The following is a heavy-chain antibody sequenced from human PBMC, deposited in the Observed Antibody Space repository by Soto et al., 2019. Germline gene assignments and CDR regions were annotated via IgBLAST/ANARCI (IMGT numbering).Heavy chain of an antibody. J-gene: IGHJ4*02. D-gene: IGHD6-19*01. CDR3: AKIDRIAVAGLVPCYFHY. CDR2: ISGSGGST. CDR1: GFTFISYA. V-gene: IGHV3-23*01. Sequence: GSLRLSCAASGFTFISYAMSWVRHAPCKGLEWVSAISGSGGSTYYAESVKGRFTISRDNSKDTLYLQMNSLRAEDTAVYSCAKIDRIAVAGLVPCYFHYWGQGTLVTVSS.